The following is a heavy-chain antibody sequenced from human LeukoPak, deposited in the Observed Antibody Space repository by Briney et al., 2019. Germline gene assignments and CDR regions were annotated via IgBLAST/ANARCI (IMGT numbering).Heavy chain of an antibody. J-gene: IGHJ4*02. D-gene: IGHD6-6*01. CDR2: ISGSGGST. CDR3: AKVSSSSPYFDY. CDR1: GFTFSSYE. Sequence: GGSLRLSCAASGFTFSSYEMNWVRQAPGKGLEWVSAISGSGGSTYYADSVKGRFTISRDNSKNTLYLQMNSLRAEDTAVYYCAKVSSSSPYFDYWGQGTLVTVSS. V-gene: IGHV3-23*01.